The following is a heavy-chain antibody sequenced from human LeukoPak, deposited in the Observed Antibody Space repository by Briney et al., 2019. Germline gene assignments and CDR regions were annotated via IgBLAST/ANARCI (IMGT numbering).Heavy chain of an antibody. J-gene: IGHJ4*02. D-gene: IGHD1-26*01. CDR1: GFILSTHV. CDR3: ARDLSFGSLDF. Sequence: PGGSLRLSCAPSGFILSTHVMHWVRQAPGKGLECVAGMWYDGSREDYADSVKGRFTISRDMSKNTLNLQMNSLRVEDTAMFYCARDLSFGSLDFRGQGTLVTVSS. V-gene: IGHV3-33*01. CDR2: MWYDGSRE.